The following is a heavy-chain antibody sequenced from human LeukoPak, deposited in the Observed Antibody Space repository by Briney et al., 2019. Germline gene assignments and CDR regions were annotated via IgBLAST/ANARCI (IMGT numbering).Heavy chain of an antibody. J-gene: IGHJ4*02. CDR3: AKDHYWSIDY. V-gene: IGHV3-74*01. Sequence: GGSLRLSCAASGFDFSSNWMHWVRHAPGQGLVWVSRIKGDGISTNYADSVRGRFTISRDIAKNTLYLQMNSLRAEDTGVYYCAKDHYWSIDYWGRGTLVTVSS. CDR2: IKGDGIST. D-gene: IGHD3-3*01. CDR1: GFDFSSNW.